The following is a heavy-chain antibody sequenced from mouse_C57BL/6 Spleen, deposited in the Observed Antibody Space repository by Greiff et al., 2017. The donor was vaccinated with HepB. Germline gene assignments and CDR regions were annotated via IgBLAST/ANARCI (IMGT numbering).Heavy chain of an antibody. Sequence: VQLKESEGGLVQPGSSMKLSCTASGFTFSDYYMAWVRQVPEKGLEWVANINYDGSSTYYLDSLKSRFIISRDNAKNILYLQMSSLKSEDTATYYCARHYGSRTYFDVWGTGTTVTVSS. CDR3: ARHYGSRTYFDV. D-gene: IGHD1-1*01. J-gene: IGHJ1*03. CDR1: GFTFSDYY. CDR2: INYDGSST. V-gene: IGHV5-16*01.